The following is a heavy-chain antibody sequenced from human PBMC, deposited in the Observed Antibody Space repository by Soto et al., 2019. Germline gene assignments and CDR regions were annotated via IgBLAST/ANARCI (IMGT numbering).Heavy chain of an antibody. CDR1: GGTFSSYA. Sequence: QVHLLQSGAEVTKPGSSVKFSCKASGGTFSSYAISWLRQAPGQGLEWMGGIIPIFGTANYAQKFQGRVTIAADESTSTAEMEPSSLRSEDTAVYYCARRGHNGRFYFDYWCQGTVVTVSS. J-gene: IGHJ4*02. CDR3: ARRGHNGRFYFDY. V-gene: IGHV1-69*01. D-gene: IGHD1-26*01. CDR2: IIPIFGTA.